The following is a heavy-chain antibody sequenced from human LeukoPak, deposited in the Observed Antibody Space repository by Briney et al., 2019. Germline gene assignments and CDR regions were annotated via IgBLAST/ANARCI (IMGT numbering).Heavy chain of an antibody. D-gene: IGHD6-13*01. Sequence: GASVKVSCKASGGTFSSYAISWVRQAPGQGLEWMGRIIPIFGTANYAQKFQGRVTITADKSTSTAYMELSSLRSEDTAVYYCASVTSSSWTFDYWGQGTLVTVSS. CDR3: ASVTSSSWTFDY. CDR1: GGTFSSYA. CDR2: IIPIFGTA. J-gene: IGHJ4*02. V-gene: IGHV1-69*06.